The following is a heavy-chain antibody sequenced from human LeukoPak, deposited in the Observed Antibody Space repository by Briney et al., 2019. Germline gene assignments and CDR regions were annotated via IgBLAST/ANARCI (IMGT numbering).Heavy chain of an antibody. CDR1: GFNLNYAW. V-gene: IGHV3-15*01. J-gene: IGHJ4*02. CDR3: TRAASIGE. Sequence: GGSLTLSCEVSGFNLNYAWMNWVRQAPGKGLEWVGRIKGPSDGGTTDYAAPVKGRFTISRDDSKNTLFLQMNSLKIEDTAVYYCTRAASIGEWGQGTLVTVSS. CDR2: IKGPSDGGTT. D-gene: IGHD2-21*01.